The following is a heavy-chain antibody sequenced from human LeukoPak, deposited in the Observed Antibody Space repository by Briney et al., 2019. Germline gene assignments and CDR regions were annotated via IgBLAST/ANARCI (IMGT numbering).Heavy chain of an antibody. CDR2: IYYSGST. J-gene: IGHJ4*02. CDR1: GGSISSSSYY. CDR3: ARGYYYDSSGYYPFDY. V-gene: IGHV4-39*01. Sequence: SETLSLTCIVSGGSISSSSYYWGWIRQPPGKGLEWIGSIYYSGSTYYNPSLKSRVTISVDTSKNQFSLKLSSVTAADTAVYYCARGYYYDSSGYYPFDYWGQGTLVTVSS. D-gene: IGHD3-22*01.